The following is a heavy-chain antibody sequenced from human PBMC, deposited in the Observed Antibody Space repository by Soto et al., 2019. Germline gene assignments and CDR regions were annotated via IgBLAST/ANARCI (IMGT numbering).Heavy chain of an antibody. J-gene: IGHJ5*02. Sequence: QVQLVQSGADVKKPGSSVKVSCQASGVTFSSETLGWVRQAPGQGLEWVGGIIPLFGTASYAQKFQGRVTITADESTSTVYMELRSLRSDDPAVYFCATAVGAIPGSPLDAWGQGTLVTVSS. CDR2: IIPLFGTA. V-gene: IGHV1-69*01. CDR1: GVTFSSET. D-gene: IGHD1-26*01. CDR3: ATAVGAIPGSPLDA.